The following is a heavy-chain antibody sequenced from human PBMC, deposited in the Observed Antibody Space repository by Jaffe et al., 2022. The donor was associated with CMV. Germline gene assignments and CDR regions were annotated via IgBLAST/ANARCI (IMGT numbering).Heavy chain of an antibody. CDR3: ARIPPGGKASGLGFDY. Sequence: QVTLRESGPALVKTTQTITLTCTFSGFSLSTSGMFVSWIRQPPGKALEWLALIDWRGDKYYNASLNTRLTISTDTSKNEVVLTMTNMDPVDTATYYCARIPPGGKASGLGFDYWGQGALVTVSS. CDR2: IDWRGDK. V-gene: IGHV2-70*01. J-gene: IGHJ4*02. CDR1: GFSLSTSGMF. D-gene: IGHD3-16*01.